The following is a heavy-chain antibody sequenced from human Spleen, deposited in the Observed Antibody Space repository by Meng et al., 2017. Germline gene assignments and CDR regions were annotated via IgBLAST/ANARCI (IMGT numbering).Heavy chain of an antibody. D-gene: IGHD1-26*01. J-gene: IGHJ3*01. CDR2: ISGDGSGK. Sequence: GESLKISCAASGFTFSSHVMHWVRQPPGKGLEWVAHISGDGSGKEYADSVRGRVTLSRDNSKNTLYLQINSLRDEDSAVYYCARQKWEALIWFSTLDLWGQGTMVTVSS. CDR3: ARQKWEALIWFSTLDL. CDR1: GFTFSSHV. V-gene: IGHV3-30*03.